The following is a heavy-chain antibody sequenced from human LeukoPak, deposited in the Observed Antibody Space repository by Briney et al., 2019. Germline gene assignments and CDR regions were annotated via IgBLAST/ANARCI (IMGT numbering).Heavy chain of an antibody. CDR2: IWYDGSNK. CDR1: GFTFSSYG. J-gene: IGHJ4*02. D-gene: IGHD6-6*01. V-gene: IGHV3-33*06. CDR3: AKGSRSSRPYYFDF. Sequence: GGSLRLSCAASGFTFSSYGMHWVRQAPGKGLEWVAVIWYDGSNKYYADSVKGRFTISRDNSKNILYMQMNSLRVEDTAMYYCAKGSRSSRPYYFDFWGQGTLVTVSS.